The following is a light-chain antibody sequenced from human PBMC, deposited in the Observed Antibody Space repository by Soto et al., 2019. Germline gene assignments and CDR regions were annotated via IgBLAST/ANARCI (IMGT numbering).Light chain of an antibody. CDR2: EVS. Sequence: QSALTQPPSASGSPGQSVTISCTGTSSDVGGYNYVSWYQQHPGKAPKLMIYEVSKRPSGVPDRFSGSKSGNTASLTVSGHQAEDEDDYYCSSYAGSTSWVFGGGTQVTVL. V-gene: IGLV2-8*01. CDR3: SSYAGSTSWV. CDR1: SSDVGGYNY. J-gene: IGLJ3*02.